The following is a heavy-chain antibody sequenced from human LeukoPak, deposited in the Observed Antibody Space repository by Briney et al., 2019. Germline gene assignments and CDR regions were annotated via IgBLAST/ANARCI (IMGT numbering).Heavy chain of an antibody. J-gene: IGHJ4*02. D-gene: IGHD5-18*01. CDR3: ARDGYSYGYGHY. CDR1: GGTFSSYA. CDR2: IIPIFGTA. V-gene: IGHV1-69*13. Sequence: ASVKVSCKASGGTFSSYAISWVRQAPGQGLEWMGGIIPIFGTANYAQKFQGRVTITADESTSTAYMELSSLRSEDTAVYYCARDGYSYGYGHYWGQGTLVTVSS.